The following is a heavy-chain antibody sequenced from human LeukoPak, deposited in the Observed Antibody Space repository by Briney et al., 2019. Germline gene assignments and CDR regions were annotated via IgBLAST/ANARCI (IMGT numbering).Heavy chain of an antibody. CDR2: ISYSGST. D-gene: IGHD1-1*01. CDR1: GGSISSCY. Sequence: PSETLSLTFTVSGGSISSCYWSWIRQPPGKGLEWIGYISYSGSTNFNPSPKSRVTISVDTSKNQFSLKLSSVTAADTAVYYCAREGTAGTNLNWFDPWGQGTLVTVSS. CDR3: AREGTAGTNLNWFDP. V-gene: IGHV4-59*01. J-gene: IGHJ5*02.